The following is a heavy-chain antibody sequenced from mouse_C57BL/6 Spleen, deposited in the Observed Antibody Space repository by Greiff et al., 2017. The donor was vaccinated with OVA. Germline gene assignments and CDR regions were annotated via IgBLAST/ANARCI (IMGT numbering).Heavy chain of an antibody. CDR1: GYTFTSYW. J-gene: IGHJ4*01. V-gene: IGHV1-55*01. CDR3: AREKGYYAMDY. Sequence: QVQLQQSGAELVKPGASVKMSCKASGYTFTSYWITWVKQRPGQGLEWIGDIYPGSGSTNYNEKFKSKATLTVDTSSSTAYMQLSSLTSEDSAVYYCAREKGYYAMDYWGQGTSVTVSS. CDR2: IYPGSGST.